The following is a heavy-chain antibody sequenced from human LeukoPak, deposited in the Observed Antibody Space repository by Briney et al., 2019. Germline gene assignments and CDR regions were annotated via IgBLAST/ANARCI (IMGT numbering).Heavy chain of an antibody. CDR2: INPNSGGT. J-gene: IGHJ4*02. CDR1: GYTFTGYY. CDR3: ARDRVIAVAGTLLSY. Sequence: ASVKGSCKASGYTFTGYYMYSVRQAPGQGLEWMGGINPNSGGTNYAQKFQGRVTMTRDTSISTAYMVLSRVRSDDTAVYYCARDRVIAVAGTLLSYWGQGTLVTVSS. D-gene: IGHD6-19*01. V-gene: IGHV1-2*02.